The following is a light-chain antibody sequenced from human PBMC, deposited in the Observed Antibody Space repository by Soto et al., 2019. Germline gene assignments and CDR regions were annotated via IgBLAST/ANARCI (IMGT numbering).Light chain of an antibody. CDR1: QSISSN. CDR2: GAS. J-gene: IGKJ3*01. Sequence: EIVMTQSPATLSVSPGERATLSCRASQSISSNLAWYQQKPGQAPRLLIYGASTRAIGIPARFSGSGSGTEFTLTISSLQTEDFAVYYCHHYNNWPPLFTSGPGTKVDIK. CDR3: HHYNNWPPLFT. V-gene: IGKV3-15*01.